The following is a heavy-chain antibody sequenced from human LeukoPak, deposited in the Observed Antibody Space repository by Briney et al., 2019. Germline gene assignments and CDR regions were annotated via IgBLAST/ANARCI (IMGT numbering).Heavy chain of an antibody. CDR3: ARTLPAVHFDY. CDR1: GGSIFSNY. V-gene: IGHV4-4*08. D-gene: IGHD2-2*01. Sequence: PSEALSLTCTVSGGSIFSNYWSWIRQPPGKGLEWIGYIYPSGSTNYNLSLKSRVTISVDTSKRQFSLKLSSVTAADTAVYYCARTLPAVHFDYWGQGTLVTVSS. CDR2: IYPSGST. J-gene: IGHJ4*02.